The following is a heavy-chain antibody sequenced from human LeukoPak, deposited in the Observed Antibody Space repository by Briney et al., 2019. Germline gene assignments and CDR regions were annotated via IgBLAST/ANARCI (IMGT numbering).Heavy chain of an antibody. CDR1: GGSISSYY. Sequence: SETLSLTCTVSGGSISSYYWSWIRQPPGKGLEWIGYIYYSGSTNYNPSLKSRVTISVDTSKNQFSLKLSSVTAADTAVYYCARLGRSVAGRGNWFDPWGQGTLVTVSS. J-gene: IGHJ5*02. V-gene: IGHV4-59*12. CDR3: ARLGRSVAGRGNWFDP. CDR2: IYYSGST. D-gene: IGHD6-19*01.